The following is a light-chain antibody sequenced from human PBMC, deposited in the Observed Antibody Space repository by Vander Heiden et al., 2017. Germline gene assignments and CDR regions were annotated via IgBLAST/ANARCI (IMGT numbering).Light chain of an antibody. CDR3: QQYNSYSPTWT. CDR1: QSISSW. V-gene: IGKV1-5*01. Sequence: DIQMPPSPCTLSASVGDRVTITCRASQSISSWLAWYQQKPGKAPKLLIYDASRLESGVPSRFSGSGSGTEFTLTISSLQPDDCATYYCQQYNSYSPTWTFGQGTKVEIK. CDR2: DAS. J-gene: IGKJ1*01.